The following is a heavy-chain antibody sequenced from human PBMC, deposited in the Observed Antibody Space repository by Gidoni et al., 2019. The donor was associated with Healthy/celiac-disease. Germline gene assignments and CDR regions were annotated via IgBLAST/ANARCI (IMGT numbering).Heavy chain of an antibody. CDR1: GFTFGSYG. Sequence: QVQLVESGGGVVQPGRSLRLSCAASGFTFGSYGMHWVRQAPGKGLEWVAVIWYDGSNKYYADSVKGRFTISRDNSKNTLYLQMNSLRAEDTAVYYCARDRNIPREAALDYWGQGTLVTVSS. CDR2: IWYDGSNK. CDR3: ARDRNIPREAALDY. V-gene: IGHV3-33*01. J-gene: IGHJ4*02.